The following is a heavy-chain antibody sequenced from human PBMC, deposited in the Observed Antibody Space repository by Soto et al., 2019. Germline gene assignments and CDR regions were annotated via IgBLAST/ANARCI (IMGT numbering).Heavy chain of an antibody. V-gene: IGHV4-34*01. Sequence: SETLSLTCAVYGGSFSGYYWSWIRQPPGKGLEWIGEINHSGSTNYNPSLKSRVTISVDTSKNQFSLKLSSVTAADTAVYYCARGRITMVRSSGYYFDYWGQGTLVT. J-gene: IGHJ4*02. CDR3: ARGRITMVRSSGYYFDY. CDR2: INHSGST. D-gene: IGHD3-10*01. CDR1: GGSFSGYY.